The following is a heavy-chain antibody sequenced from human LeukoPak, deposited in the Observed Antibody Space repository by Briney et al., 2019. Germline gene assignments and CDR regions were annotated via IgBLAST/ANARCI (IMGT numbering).Heavy chain of an antibody. V-gene: IGHV3-23*01. CDR1: GFTFNNYA. CDR3: AKDLGGSTDY. D-gene: IGHD5-12*01. Sequence: GGSLRLSCAASGFTFNNYAMSWVRQAPGKGLEWVSHISGSTYYADSVKGRFTISRDNSQNTPYLQMNSLRAEDTALYYCAKDLGGSTDYWGQGTLVTVSS. CDR2: ISGST. J-gene: IGHJ4*02.